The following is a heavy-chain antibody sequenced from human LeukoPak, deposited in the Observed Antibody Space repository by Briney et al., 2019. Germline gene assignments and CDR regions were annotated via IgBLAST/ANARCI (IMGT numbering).Heavy chain of an antibody. CDR3: ARQMTTVTTTLYYFDY. CDR1: GYSISSGYY. J-gene: IGHJ4*02. Sequence: SETLSLTCTVSGYSISSGYYWSWIRQPPGKGLEWIGEINHSGSTNYNPSLKSRVTISVDTSKNQFSLKLSSVTAADTAVYYRARQMTTVTTTLYYFDYWGQGTLVTVSS. D-gene: IGHD4-11*01. CDR2: INHSGST. V-gene: IGHV4-38-2*02.